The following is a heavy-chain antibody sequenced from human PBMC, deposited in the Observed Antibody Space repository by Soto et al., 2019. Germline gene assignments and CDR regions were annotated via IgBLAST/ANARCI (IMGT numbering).Heavy chain of an antibody. CDR2: ITTSSSYI. D-gene: IGHD4-17*01. Sequence: GGSLRLSCVGSGITFNGYTMNWVRQAPGKGLEWVSSITTSSSYIYYADSVKGRFTISRDNAKNSLYLQMNSLRAEDTAVYYCASFRFSMSTLTSVYYCGQGSLVPGSS. CDR3: ASFRFSMSTLTSVYY. J-gene: IGHJ4*02. CDR1: GITFNGYT. V-gene: IGHV3-21*01.